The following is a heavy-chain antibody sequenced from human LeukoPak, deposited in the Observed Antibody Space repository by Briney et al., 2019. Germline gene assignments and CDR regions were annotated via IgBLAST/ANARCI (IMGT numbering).Heavy chain of an antibody. V-gene: IGHV5-51*01. CDR2: IYPGDSDT. D-gene: IGHD5-18*01. CDR1: GYSFTSYW. J-gene: IGHJ4*02. Sequence: GESLKISCKGSGYSFTSYWIGWVRQMPGKGLEWMGIIYPGDSDTRYSPSFQGQVTISADKSIGTAYLQWSSLKASDTAMYYCARHTEGYGRTYYFDYWGQGTLVTVSS. CDR3: ARHTEGYGRTYYFDY.